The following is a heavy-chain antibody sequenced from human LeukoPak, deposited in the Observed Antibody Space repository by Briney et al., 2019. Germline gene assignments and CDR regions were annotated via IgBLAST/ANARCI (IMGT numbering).Heavy chain of an antibody. V-gene: IGHV1-69*13. D-gene: IGHD2-15*01. CDR2: IIPIFGTA. CDR1: GGTFSSYA. Sequence: SVKVSCKASGGTFSSYAISWVRQAPGQGLEWMGGIIPIFGTANYAQKFQGRVTITADESTSTAYMELSSLRSEDTAVYYCARTCSGGSCSPYWGQGTLVTVSS. J-gene: IGHJ4*02. CDR3: ARTCSGGSCSPY.